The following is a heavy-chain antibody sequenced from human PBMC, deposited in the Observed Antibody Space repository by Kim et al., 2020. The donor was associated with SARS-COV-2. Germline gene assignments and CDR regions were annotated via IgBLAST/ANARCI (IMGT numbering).Heavy chain of an antibody. CDR2: ISSDGSST. Sequence: GGSLRLSCAASGFTFSSYWMHWVRQAPGKGLVWVSRISSDGSSTSYADSVKGRFTISRDNAKNTLYLQMNSLRAEDTAVYYCVRGNWFDPWGQGTLLTVSP. CDR3: VRGNWFDP. J-gene: IGHJ5*02. V-gene: IGHV3-74*01. CDR1: GFTFSSYW.